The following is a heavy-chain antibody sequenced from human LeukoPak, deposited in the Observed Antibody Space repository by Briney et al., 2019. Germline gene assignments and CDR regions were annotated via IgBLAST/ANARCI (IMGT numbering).Heavy chain of an antibody. V-gene: IGHV3-20*04. D-gene: IGHD1-26*01. CDR1: GFTFDDYG. J-gene: IGHJ3*02. CDR2: INWNGGST. CDR3: ARDLQWEHYTDGAFDI. Sequence: GGSLRLSCAASGFTFDDYGMSWVRQAPGKGLEWVSGINWNGGSTGYADSVKGRFTISRDNAKNSLYLQMNSLRAEDTALYYCARDLQWEHYTDGAFDIWGQGTMVTVSS.